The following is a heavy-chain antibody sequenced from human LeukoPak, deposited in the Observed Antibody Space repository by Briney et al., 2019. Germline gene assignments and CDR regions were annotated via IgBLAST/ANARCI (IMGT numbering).Heavy chain of an antibody. CDR1: GFTFSSHA. V-gene: IGHV3-23*01. Sequence: PGGSLRLSCAASGFTFSSHAMSWVRQAPGKGLEWVSAINGSGSSTYYADSVKGRVSISRDNSKNTLYLQMNSQRVEDTALYYCARDFWDDFEYFDLWGRGTLVTVSS. CDR3: ARDFWDDFEYFDL. CDR2: INGSGSST. J-gene: IGHJ2*01. D-gene: IGHD3-3*01.